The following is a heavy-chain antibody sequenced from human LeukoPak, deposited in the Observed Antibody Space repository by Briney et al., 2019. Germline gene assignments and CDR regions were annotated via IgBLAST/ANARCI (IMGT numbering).Heavy chain of an antibody. CDR3: ARLYDFWSGYYPHFDY. Sequence: ASVKVSCKASGYTFTTHGISWVRQAPGQGPEWMGWISGNNGNTHYAQKFQGRVTMTTETSTSTAYMELKSLRSDDTAVYYCARLYDFWSGYYPHFDYWGQGTLATVSS. D-gene: IGHD3-3*01. CDR2: ISGNNGNT. J-gene: IGHJ4*02. CDR1: GYTFTTHG. V-gene: IGHV1-18*01.